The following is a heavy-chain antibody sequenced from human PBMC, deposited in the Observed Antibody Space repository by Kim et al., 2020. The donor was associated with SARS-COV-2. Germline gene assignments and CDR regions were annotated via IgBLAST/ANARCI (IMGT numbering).Heavy chain of an antibody. CDR3: ARCPLSMTMVRGMITTTLFCYCNMDA. CDR2: ISSSSTTM. V-gene: IGHV3-48*02. CDR1: GFNFNTYS. Sequence: GGSLRLSCAASGFNFNTYSMNWVRQAPGKGLEWVSYISSSSTTMYYADSVRGRFTISRDNAKNSLFLQMNSLRDEDTAVYYCARCPLSMTMVRGMITTTLFCYCNMDAWGQGTTVTVSS. D-gene: IGHD3-10*01. J-gene: IGHJ6*02.